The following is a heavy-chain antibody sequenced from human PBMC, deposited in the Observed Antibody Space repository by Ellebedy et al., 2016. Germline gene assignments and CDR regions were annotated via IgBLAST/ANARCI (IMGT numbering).Heavy chain of an antibody. V-gene: IGHV3-23*01. J-gene: IGHJ4*02. D-gene: IGHD5-18*01. CDR2: VVGSGERT. CDR3: AKSGYSYAWGY. CDR1: GFTFSSHA. Sequence: GESLKISCEASGFTFSSHAMSWVRQAPGKGPEWVSAVVGSGERTFYADSVKGRFTISRDNSKNRLYLQMSSLKVEDTATYYCAKSGYSYAWGYWGQGTLVTVSS.